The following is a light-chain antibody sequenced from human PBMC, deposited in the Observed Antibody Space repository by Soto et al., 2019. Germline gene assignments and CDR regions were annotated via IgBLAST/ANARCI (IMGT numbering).Light chain of an antibody. J-gene: IGKJ5*01. CDR1: QFVSSN. V-gene: IGKV3D-15*01. Sequence: EIVMTQSPVTLSVSPGERATLSCRASQFVSSNLAWYQQKPGQAPRLLIYGASTMATGIPARFSGSGAGTEFTLTISNLQSEDLAVYFCQQYHNCPPITFGQGTRLEIK. CDR2: GAS. CDR3: QQYHNCPPIT.